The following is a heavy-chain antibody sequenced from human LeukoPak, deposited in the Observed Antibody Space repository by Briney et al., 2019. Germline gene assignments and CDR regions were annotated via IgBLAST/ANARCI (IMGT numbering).Heavy chain of an antibody. V-gene: IGHV4-31*03. CDR1: GGSISSGGYY. Sequence: SETLSLTCTVSGGSISSGGYYWSWIRQHPGKGLEWIGYIYYSGSTYYNPSLKSRVTISVDTSKNQFSLKLSSVTAADTAVYYCARAPVRAAAGTSSWWFDPWGQGTLVTVSS. D-gene: IGHD6-13*01. CDR2: IYYSGST. CDR3: ARAPVRAAAGTSSWWFDP. J-gene: IGHJ5*02.